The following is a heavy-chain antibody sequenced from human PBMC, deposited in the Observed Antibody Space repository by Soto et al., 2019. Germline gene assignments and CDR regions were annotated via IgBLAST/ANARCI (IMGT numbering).Heavy chain of an antibody. CDR1: GGSISSGDYY. D-gene: IGHD3-10*01. V-gene: IGHV4-30-4*01. CDR3: ARATGDY. CDR2: IYYSGST. Sequence: QVQLQESGPGLVKPSQTLSLTCTVSGGSISSGDYYWSWIRQPPGKGLEWLGYIYYSGSTYYNPSXKXRXXISVDTSKNQYFLKLSSVTAADTAVYYCARATGDYWGQGTLVTVSS. J-gene: IGHJ4*02.